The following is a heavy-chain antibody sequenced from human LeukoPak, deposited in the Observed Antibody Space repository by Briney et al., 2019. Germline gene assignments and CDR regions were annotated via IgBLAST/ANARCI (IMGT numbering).Heavy chain of an antibody. V-gene: IGHV4-34*01. CDR3: ATRRGGPYPYYFDH. D-gene: IGHD1/OR15-1a*01. Sequence: PSETLSRTCAVDGDSFSGYYWSWIRQSPGTGLEWIGEVNDRGTTNYNPNLKSRVTISVVTSSNQFSLKLTSVTAADTAIYFCATRRGGPYPYYFDHWDQGALVTVSS. CDR1: GDSFSGYY. CDR2: VNDRGTT. J-gene: IGHJ4*02.